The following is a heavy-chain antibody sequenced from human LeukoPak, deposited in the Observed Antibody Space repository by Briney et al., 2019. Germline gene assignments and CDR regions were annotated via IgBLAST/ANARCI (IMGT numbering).Heavy chain of an antibody. D-gene: IGHD6-19*01. J-gene: IGHJ4*02. CDR3: ARGRQVAEAGTLDY. CDR2: IIPILGIA. V-gene: IGHV1-69*02. Sequence: GASVKVSCKASGGTFSSYTISWVRQAPGQGLEWMGRIIPILGIANYAQKFQGRVTITADKSTSTAYMELSSLRSEDTAVYYCARGRQVAEAGTLDYWGQGTLVTVSS. CDR1: GGTFSSYT.